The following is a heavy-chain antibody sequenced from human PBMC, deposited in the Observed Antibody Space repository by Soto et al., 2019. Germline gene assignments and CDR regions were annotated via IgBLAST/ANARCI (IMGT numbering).Heavy chain of an antibody. CDR2: ITYSGSNT. V-gene: IGHV3-23*01. CDR3: AKDRRFGVLVYYSGMDV. CDR1: ECNFKNYG. Sequence: RPWTASECNFKNYGIGCILKNTGKGLEWVSVITYSGSNTYYAGSVKGRFTISRDNSKNTLYLQMNSLRAEDTAVYYCAKDRRFGVLVYYSGMDVWGQGTTVIVSS. J-gene: IGHJ6*02. D-gene: IGHD3-10*01.